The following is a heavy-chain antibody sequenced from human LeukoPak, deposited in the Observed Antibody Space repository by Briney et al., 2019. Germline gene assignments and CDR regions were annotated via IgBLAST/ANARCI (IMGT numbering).Heavy chain of an antibody. Sequence: GGSLRLSCAASGFTFSSYSMNWVRQAPGKGLEWVSSISSSSSYIYYADSVKGRFTISRDNAKNSLYLQMNSLKTEDTAVYYCTRSPFTMIFWRQSDYWGQGTLVTVSS. V-gene: IGHV3-21*03. CDR2: ISSSSSYI. J-gene: IGHJ4*02. CDR3: TRSPFTMIFWRQSDY. D-gene: IGHD3-22*01. CDR1: GFTFSSYS.